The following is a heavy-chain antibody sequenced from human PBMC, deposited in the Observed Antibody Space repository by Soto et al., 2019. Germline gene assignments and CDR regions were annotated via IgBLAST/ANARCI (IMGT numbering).Heavy chain of an antibody. CDR2: IIPIFGTA. Sequence: GASVKVSCKASGGTFSSYAISWVRQAPGQGLEWMGGIIPIFGTANYAQKFQGRVTITADESTSTAYMELSSLRSEDTAVYYCARAMVLVVVAATAAFDICRKRTMLT. D-gene: IGHD2-15*01. CDR1: GGTFSSYA. CDR3: ARAMVLVVVAATAAFDI. V-gene: IGHV1-69*13. J-gene: IGHJ3*02.